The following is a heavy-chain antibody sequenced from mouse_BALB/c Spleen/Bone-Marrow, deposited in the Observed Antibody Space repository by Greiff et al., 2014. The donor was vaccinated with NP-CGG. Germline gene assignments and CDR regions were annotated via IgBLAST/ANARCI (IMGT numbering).Heavy chain of an antibody. CDR3: PTYYSGSSWGFAY. V-gene: IGHV14-3*02. J-gene: IGHJ3*01. CDR1: GFNITDTY. Sequence: EVQLQQSGAELAKPGASVKLSCTASGFNITDTYMHWVKQRPEQGLEWIGKIDPGNGNTKYDPKFKGKATLTADKSSNTAYLQPSSRTSEDTAVYYCPTYYSGSSWGFAYWGQGTLVPVPA. CDR2: IDPGNGNT. D-gene: IGHD1-1*01.